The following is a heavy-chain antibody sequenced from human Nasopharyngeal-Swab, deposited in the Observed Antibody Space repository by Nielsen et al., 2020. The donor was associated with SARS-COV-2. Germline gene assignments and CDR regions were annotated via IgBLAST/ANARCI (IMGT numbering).Heavy chain of an antibody. D-gene: IGHD3-22*01. J-gene: IGHJ3*02. Sequence: WIRQPPGKGLEWVAVISYDGSNKYYADSVKGRFTISRDNSKNTLYLQMNSLRAEDTAVYYCASLGDSNGYYYRIDGYAHDAHDAFDIWGQGTMVTVSS. CDR3: ASLGDSNGYYYRIDGYAHDAHDAFDI. V-gene: IGHV3-30-3*01. CDR2: ISYDGSNK.